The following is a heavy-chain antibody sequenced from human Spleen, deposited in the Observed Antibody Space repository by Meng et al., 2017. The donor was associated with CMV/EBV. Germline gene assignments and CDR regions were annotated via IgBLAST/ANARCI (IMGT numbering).Heavy chain of an antibody. CDR3: ARCSSTGCYLDYFDY. D-gene: IGHD2-2*01. CDR2: ISAYYRST. J-gene: IGHJ4*02. V-gene: IGHV1-18*01. Sequence: SGSIFANYGISWVPRAPGQGLEWMGWISAYYRSTNYAQKVQGRVSMTTDTSTSTAYMELSSLRSDDTAVYYCARCSSTGCYLDYFDYWGQGTLVTVSS. CDR1: GSIFANYG.